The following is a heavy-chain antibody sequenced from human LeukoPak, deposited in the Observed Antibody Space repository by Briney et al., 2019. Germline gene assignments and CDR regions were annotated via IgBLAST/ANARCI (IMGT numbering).Heavy chain of an antibody. CDR1: GFTFSSYS. D-gene: IGHD3-22*01. CDR3: ARDYDSSGYYYEGFDY. J-gene: IGHJ4*02. Sequence: PGGSLRLSCAASGFTFSSYSMNWVRQAPGKRLEWVSSISSSSSYIYYADSVKGRFTISRDNAKNSLYLQMNSLRAEDTAVYYCARDYDSSGYYYEGFDYWGQGTLVTVSS. V-gene: IGHV3-21*01. CDR2: ISSSSSYI.